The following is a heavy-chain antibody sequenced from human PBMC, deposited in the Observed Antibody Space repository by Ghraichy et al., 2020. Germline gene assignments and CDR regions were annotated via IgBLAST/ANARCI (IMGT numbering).Heavy chain of an antibody. CDR3: AKEKGDYGEYFQH. Sequence: SLRLSCAASGFTFSSYGMHWVRQAPGKGLEWVAVISYDGSNKYYADSVKGRFTISRDNSKNTLYLQMNSLRAEDTAVYYCAKEKGDYGEYFQHWGQGTLVTVSS. V-gene: IGHV3-30*18. CDR2: ISYDGSNK. D-gene: IGHD4-17*01. CDR1: GFTFSSYG. J-gene: IGHJ1*01.